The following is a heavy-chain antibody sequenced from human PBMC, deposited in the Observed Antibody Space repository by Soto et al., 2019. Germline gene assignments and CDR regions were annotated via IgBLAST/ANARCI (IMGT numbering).Heavy chain of an antibody. J-gene: IGHJ4*02. CDR2: LNPRDGSP. Sequence: ASVKVSCKASGYTLTNYYINWVRQAPGQGLEWMGILNPRDGSPNYAQKVRGKVSMTRDTSTGTFYMELTSLSSEDTAVYYCARGLKWDHYYEYYFDYWGQG. CDR1: GYTLTNYY. V-gene: IGHV1-46*01. CDR3: ARGLKWDHYYEYYFDY. D-gene: IGHD3-16*01.